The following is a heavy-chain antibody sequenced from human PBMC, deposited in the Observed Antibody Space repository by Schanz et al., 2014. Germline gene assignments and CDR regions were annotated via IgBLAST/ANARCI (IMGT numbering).Heavy chain of an antibody. CDR2: INQAASVQ. J-gene: IGHJ5*02. V-gene: IGHV3-7*01. Sequence: EVQLVEYGGGLVQPGESLRLSCAASGFTFSAYWMAWVRQAPGKGLEWVAAINQAASVQYYVDSVKGRFTISRDNSKNTLYLQMNSLRAEDTAVYYCARDPSGSYGWFDPWGQGTLVTVSS. CDR3: ARDPSGSYGWFDP. D-gene: IGHD1-26*01. CDR1: GFTFSAYW.